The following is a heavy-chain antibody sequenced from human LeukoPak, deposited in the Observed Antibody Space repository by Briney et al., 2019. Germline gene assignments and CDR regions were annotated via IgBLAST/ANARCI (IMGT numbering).Heavy chain of an antibody. J-gene: IGHJ5*02. CDR1: GGSINSADYY. D-gene: IGHD3-9*01. V-gene: IGHV4-31*03. CDR2: IYYSGST. CDR3: ARGAGTYDILTGYYRNWFDP. Sequence: SETLSLTCTVSGGSINSADYYWSWIRQHPGKGLEWIGYIYYSGSTYYNPSLRSRVTMSVDTSKNQFSLKLSSLTAADTAVYYCARGAGTYDILTGYYRNWFDPWGQGTLVTVSS.